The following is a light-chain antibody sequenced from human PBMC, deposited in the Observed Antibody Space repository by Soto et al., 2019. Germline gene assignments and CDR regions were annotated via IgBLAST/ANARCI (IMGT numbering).Light chain of an antibody. J-gene: IGKJ2*01. CDR3: HQYDKAPQT. Sequence: EIVLTQSPGTLSLSPGERATLSCRASQYMTRTYIAWYQQKPGQAPRLLIYAASNRAAGIPDKFSGSGSGTDYSLTITRLEPEDSAVYYCHQYDKAPQTFGQGTKVAIK. V-gene: IGKV3-20*01. CDR1: QYMTRTY. CDR2: AAS.